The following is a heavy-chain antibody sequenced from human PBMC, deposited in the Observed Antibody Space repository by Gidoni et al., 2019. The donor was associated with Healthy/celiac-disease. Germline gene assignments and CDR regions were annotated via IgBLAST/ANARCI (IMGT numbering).Heavy chain of an antibody. V-gene: IGHV3-15*07. Sequence: EVQLVESGGGLVKHGGSLRLSCAASGFTCSNAGMNWVRQAPGKGLEWDGRIKSKTDGGTTDYAAPVKGRFTISRDDSKNTLYLQMNSLKTEDTAVYYCTTLQHWGQGTLVTVSS. J-gene: IGHJ1*01. CDR3: TTLQH. CDR2: IKSKTDGGTT. CDR1: GFTCSNAG.